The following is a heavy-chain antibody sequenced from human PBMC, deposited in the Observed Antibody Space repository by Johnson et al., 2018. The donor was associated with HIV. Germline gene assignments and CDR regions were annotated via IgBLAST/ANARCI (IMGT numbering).Heavy chain of an antibody. CDR1: GFTFSGYA. J-gene: IGHJ3*02. V-gene: IGHV3-30*02. Sequence: QVQLVESGGGLVQPGGSLRLSCAASGFTFSGYAMNWVRQAPGKGMEWVAFIRFDGSIEYYADSVKGRFTISRDNSKNTLHLQMNSLRAEDTAVYYCTKTLGYDSSGYHDGVDIWGQGTLVTVSS. CDR3: TKTLGYDSSGYHDGVDI. D-gene: IGHD3-22*01. CDR2: IRFDGSIE.